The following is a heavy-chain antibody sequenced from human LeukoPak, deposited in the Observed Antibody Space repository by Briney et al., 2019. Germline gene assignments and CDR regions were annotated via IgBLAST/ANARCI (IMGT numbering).Heavy chain of an antibody. CDR2: IYYSGNT. V-gene: IGHV4-59*01. CDR3: AGAREFSSSSGRAYYFDF. Sequence: SETLSLTCTVSGGSISNYFWIWIRQPPGKGLEWIGYIYYSGNTNSNPSLRSRVTISVDTSKNQFSLKLRSVTAADTAVYYCAGAREFSSSSGRAYYFDFWGRGTLVTVSS. D-gene: IGHD6-6*01. J-gene: IGHJ4*02. CDR1: GGSISNYF.